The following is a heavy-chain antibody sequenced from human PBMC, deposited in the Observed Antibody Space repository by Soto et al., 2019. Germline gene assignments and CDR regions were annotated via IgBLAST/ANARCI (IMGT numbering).Heavy chain of an antibody. Sequence: GGSMRLSCAASGFTFSSYAMSWVRQAPGKGLEWVSIITSDGRTYYADSVKGRFTISRDNSKNTVYLQMNSLRAEDTAVYYCAKDYSTVTTDPLSVVLFDYWGQGALVTVS. CDR2: ITSDGRT. CDR3: AKDYSTVTTDPLSVVLFDY. V-gene: IGHV3-23*01. D-gene: IGHD4-17*01. CDR1: GFTFSSYA. J-gene: IGHJ4*02.